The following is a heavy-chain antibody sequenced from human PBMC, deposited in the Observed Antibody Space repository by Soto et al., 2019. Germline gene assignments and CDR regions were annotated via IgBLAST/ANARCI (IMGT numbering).Heavy chain of an antibody. V-gene: IGHV1-69*01. CDR3: ARDRRGDYTYYCDY. J-gene: IGHJ4*02. Sequence: QVQLVQSGAEVKKPGSSVKVSCKASGGTFSSYAISWVRQAPGQGLEWMGGIIPIFGTANYAQKFQVRVTITADESTSPAYMELSSLRSEDTAVYYCARDRRGDYTYYCDYWGQGTLVTVSS. CDR2: IIPIFGTA. D-gene: IGHD4-17*01. CDR1: GGTFSSYA.